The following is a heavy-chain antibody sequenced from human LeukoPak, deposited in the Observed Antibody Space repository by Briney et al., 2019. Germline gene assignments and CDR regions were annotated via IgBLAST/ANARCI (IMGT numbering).Heavy chain of an antibody. CDR3: ARVGGSYYDFWSGRNWFDP. D-gene: IGHD3-3*01. J-gene: IGHJ5*02. CDR1: GDSIGRINYY. V-gene: IGHV4-39*07. CDR2: MSYSGHT. Sequence: SETLSLTCTISGDSIGRINYYWGWIRQPPGKGLEWIVSMSYSGHTYYNPSLKSRVTTSIDTSKNQLSLNLKSVTAADTAVYYCARVGGSYYDFWSGRNWFDPWGQGTLVAVSS.